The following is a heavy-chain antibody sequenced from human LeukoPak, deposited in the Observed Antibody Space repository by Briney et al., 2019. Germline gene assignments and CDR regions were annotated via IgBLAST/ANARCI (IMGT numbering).Heavy chain of an antibody. CDR3: AKGIAVAGTELAD. CDR1: GFTFSSYA. V-gene: IGHV3-30*02. Sequence: GGSLRLSCAASGFTFSSYAIHWVRQAPGKGLEWVSFIRYDGSIKYYADSVEGRFTISRDNSKNTLYLQMNSLRADDTAVYYCAKGIAVAGTELADWGQGTLVTVSA. J-gene: IGHJ4*02. CDR2: IRYDGSIK. D-gene: IGHD6-19*01.